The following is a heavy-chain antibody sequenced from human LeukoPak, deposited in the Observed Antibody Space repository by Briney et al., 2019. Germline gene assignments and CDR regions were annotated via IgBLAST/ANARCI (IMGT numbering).Heavy chain of an antibody. Sequence: PGRSLRLSCAASGFTFRNYAMHWVRQAPGKGLEWVSGIGGSGANTYYADSVKGRFTISRDNSKNTLYLQMNSLRAEDTALYYCAKVTTGYYYYFDSWGQGTPVTVSS. V-gene: IGHV3-23*01. CDR1: GFTFRNYA. J-gene: IGHJ4*02. CDR2: IGGSGANT. D-gene: IGHD3-9*01. CDR3: AKVTTGYYYYFDS.